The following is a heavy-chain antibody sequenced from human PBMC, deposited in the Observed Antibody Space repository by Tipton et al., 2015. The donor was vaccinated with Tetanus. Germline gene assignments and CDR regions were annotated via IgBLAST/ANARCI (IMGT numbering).Heavy chain of an antibody. D-gene: IGHD1-1*01. V-gene: IGHV3-7*01. Sequence: SLRLSCAASGFTFRRHWMSWVRQAPGKGLEWVANIYKDGSQKDYVDSVKGRFTISRDNAKNSLYLQMNSLRVEDTAVYYCTRDDGNWKQGVFDYWGQGTLVTVSS. CDR1: GFTFRRHW. CDR3: TRDDGNWKQGVFDY. J-gene: IGHJ4*02. CDR2: IYKDGSQK.